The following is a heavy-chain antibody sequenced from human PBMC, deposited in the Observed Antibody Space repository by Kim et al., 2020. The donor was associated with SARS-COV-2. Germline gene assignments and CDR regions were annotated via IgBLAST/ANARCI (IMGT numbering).Heavy chain of an antibody. V-gene: IGHV1-69*06. CDR2: MIPIFGTS. J-gene: IGHJ4*02. CDR1: GDTFNTYG. CDR3: ATTVFGGSNSRYYFDF. D-gene: IGHD3-3*01. Sequence: SVKVSCKASGDTFNTYGISWVRQAPGQGLEWLGGMIPIFGTSRYAQKFKGRVTMTADKFTSTAYMDLSSLRSEDTAVYYCATTVFGGSNSRYYFDFWGQGTLVTVS.